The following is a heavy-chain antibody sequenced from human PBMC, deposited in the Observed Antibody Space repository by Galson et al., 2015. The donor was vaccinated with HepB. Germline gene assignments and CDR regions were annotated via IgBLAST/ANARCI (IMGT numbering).Heavy chain of an antibody. CDR2: TYYRSKWHN. CDR3: ARDELADFYYGMDV. Sequence: CAISGDSVSSNSAAWNWIRQSPSRGLEWLGRTYYRSKWHNDYAVSVKSRITINPDTSKNQFSLQLNSVTPEDTAVYYCARDELADFYYGMDVWGQGTTVTVSS. V-gene: IGHV6-1*01. CDR1: GDSVSSNSAA. J-gene: IGHJ6*02. D-gene: IGHD3-3*01.